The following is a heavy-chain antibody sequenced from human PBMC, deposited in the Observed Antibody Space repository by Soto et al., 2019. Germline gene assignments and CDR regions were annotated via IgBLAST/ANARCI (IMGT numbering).Heavy chain of an antibody. CDR2: ISVSDAFI. CDR1: GFMFRSYA. Sequence: PGGSLRLSCAASGFMFRSYAMHWVRQAPGKGLEWVSGISVSDAFIYYADSVRGRFSISRDASENILYLQMNSLRVDDTALYYCTRETVAGITGLDYWGPGTLVTVSS. V-gene: IGHV3-23*01. CDR3: TRETVAGITGLDY. D-gene: IGHD1-20*01. J-gene: IGHJ4*02.